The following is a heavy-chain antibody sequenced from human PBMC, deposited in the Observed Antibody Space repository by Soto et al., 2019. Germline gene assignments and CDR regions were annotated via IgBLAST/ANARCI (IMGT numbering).Heavy chain of an antibody. D-gene: IGHD1-1*01. Sequence: GGSLRLSCAASGFTFSSYAMSWVRQAPGKGLEWVSAISGSGGSTYYADSVKGRFTISRDNSKNTLYLQMNSLRAEDTAVYYCAEESDPGWNAHGGVAFDIWGQGTMVTVS. V-gene: IGHV3-23*01. J-gene: IGHJ3*02. CDR3: AEESDPGWNAHGGVAFDI. CDR1: GFTFSSYA. CDR2: ISGSGGST.